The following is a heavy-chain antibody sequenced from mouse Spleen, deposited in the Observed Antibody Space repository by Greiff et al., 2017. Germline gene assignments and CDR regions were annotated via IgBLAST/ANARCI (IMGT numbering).Heavy chain of an antibody. CDR2: IYPSDSET. V-gene: IGHV1-61*01. D-gene: IGHD1-2*01. J-gene: IGHJ4*01. CDR3: ARWEGITTAHYAMDY. CDR1: GYTFTSYW. Sequence: QVQLQQPGAELVRPGSSVKLSCKASGYTFTSYWMDWVKQRPGQGLEWIGNIYPSDSETHYNQKFKDKATLTVDKSSSTAYMQLSSLTSEDSAVYYCARWEGITTAHYAMDYWGQGTSVTVSS.